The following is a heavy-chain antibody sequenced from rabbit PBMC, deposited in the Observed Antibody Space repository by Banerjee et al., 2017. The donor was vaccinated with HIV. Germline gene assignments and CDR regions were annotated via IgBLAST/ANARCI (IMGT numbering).Heavy chain of an antibody. Sequence: QELVESGGGLVQPGGSLKLSCKASGFSLTSFYMSWVRQAPGKGLEWIACIYAGSSGSTYYASWAKGRFTISKTSSTTVTLQMTSLTAADTATYFCARGGAGSSYYTTYFNLWGPGTLVTVS. V-gene: IGHV1S40*01. CDR3: ARGGAGSSYYTTYFNL. J-gene: IGHJ4*01. D-gene: IGHD8-1*01. CDR2: IYAGSSGST. CDR1: GFSLTSFY.